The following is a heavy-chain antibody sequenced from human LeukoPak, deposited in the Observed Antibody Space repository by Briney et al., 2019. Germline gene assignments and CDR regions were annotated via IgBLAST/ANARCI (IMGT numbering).Heavy chain of an antibody. J-gene: IGHJ4*02. V-gene: IGHV4-39*01. Sequence: SETLSLTCTVSGGSISSSSYYWVWIRQPPGKGLEWIGSIYYSGSTYYNPSLKSRVTISVDTSKNQFSLKLGSVTAADTAVYYCARGAVAGTWDYWGQGTLVTVSS. CDR1: GGSISSSSYY. CDR2: IYYSGST. D-gene: IGHD6-19*01. CDR3: ARGAVAGTWDY.